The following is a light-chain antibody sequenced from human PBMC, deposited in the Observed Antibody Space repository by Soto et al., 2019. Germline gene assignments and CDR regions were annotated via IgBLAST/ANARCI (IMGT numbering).Light chain of an antibody. V-gene: IGKV3-11*01. CDR1: QSVSSY. CDR2: GAS. CDR3: QHRGKWPRT. J-gene: IGKJ2*01. Sequence: EIVLTQSPATLSLSPGERATLSCRASQSVSSYLAWYQQKPGQAPRLLIYGASTRATDIPARFSGSGSGTDFTLIISSLEPEDFAVYYCQHRGKWPRTFGQGTKLEI.